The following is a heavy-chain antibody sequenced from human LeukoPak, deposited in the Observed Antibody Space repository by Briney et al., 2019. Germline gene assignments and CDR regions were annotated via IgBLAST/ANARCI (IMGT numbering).Heavy chain of an antibody. Sequence: GGSLRLSCAASGFTFSSYGMHWVRQAPGKGLEWVAFIRYDGSNKYYADSVKGRFTISRDNAKNLLYLDMNSLRAEDTAVYYCARGHTAVTRHFDFWGQGTLVTVSS. CDR1: GFTFSSYG. V-gene: IGHV3-30*02. J-gene: IGHJ4*02. CDR2: IRYDGSNK. CDR3: ARGHTAVTRHFDF. D-gene: IGHD4-17*01.